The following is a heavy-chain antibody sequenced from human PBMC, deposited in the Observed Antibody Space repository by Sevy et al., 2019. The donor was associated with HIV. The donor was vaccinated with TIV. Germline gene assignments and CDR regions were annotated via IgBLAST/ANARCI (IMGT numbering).Heavy chain of an antibody. Sequence: GGSLRLSCAASGFSFSSYWMHWVRQAPGKGLEWVSRSNSDEISRSYADSVMGRFTISRDNAKNTLYLQMENLRVEDTPIYYCARAHYYYDSSGYMGIDAFHVWGQGTTVTVSS. D-gene: IGHD3-22*01. CDR2: SNSDEISR. CDR3: ARAHYYYDSSGYMGIDAFHV. J-gene: IGHJ3*01. CDR1: GFSFSSYW. V-gene: IGHV3-74*01.